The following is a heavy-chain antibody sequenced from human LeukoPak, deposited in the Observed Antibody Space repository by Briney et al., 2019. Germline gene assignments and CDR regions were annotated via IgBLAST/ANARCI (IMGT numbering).Heavy chain of an antibody. CDR2: INPNSGGT. J-gene: IGHJ4*02. D-gene: IGHD5-18*01. Sequence: GASVTVSCKPSVYTFTGYYMHWVRQAPGQGLEWMGWINPNSGGTNYEQKFQGTVTMTRDTSISTAYMELSRLRSDDTAVYYCARGLYSYGQYYFDYWGQGTLVTVSS. V-gene: IGHV1-2*02. CDR3: ARGLYSYGQYYFDY. CDR1: VYTFTGYY.